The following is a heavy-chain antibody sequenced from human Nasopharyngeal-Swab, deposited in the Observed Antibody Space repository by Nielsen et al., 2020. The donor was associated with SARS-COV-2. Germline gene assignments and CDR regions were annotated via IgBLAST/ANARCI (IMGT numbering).Heavy chain of an antibody. J-gene: IGHJ2*01. CDR1: GGSISSSSYY. D-gene: IGHD2-21*02. V-gene: IGHV4-61*02. Sequence: SETLSLTCTVSGGSISSSSYYWSWIRQPAGKGLEWIGRMYTSGSTTYNPSLKSRVTISVDTSKNQLSLKLSSVTAADTAVYYCARGQATGLVVVTSSGYFDLWGRGTLVTVSS. CDR2: MYTSGST. CDR3: ARGQATGLVVVTSSGYFDL.